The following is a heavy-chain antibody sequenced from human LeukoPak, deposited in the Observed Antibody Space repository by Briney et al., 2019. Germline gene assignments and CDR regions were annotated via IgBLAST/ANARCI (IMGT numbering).Heavy chain of an antibody. CDR2: ISGSGGST. J-gene: IGHJ4*02. V-gene: IGHV3-23*01. CDR3: AKEYDFWSGYLSTPFDY. D-gene: IGHD3-3*01. CDR1: GFTFSSYA. Sequence: PGGSLRLSCAASGFTFSSYAMSWVRQAPGKGLEWVSAISGSGGSTYYADCVKGRFTISRDNSKNTLYLQMNSLRAEDTAVYYCAKEYDFWSGYLSTPFDYWGQGTLVTVSS.